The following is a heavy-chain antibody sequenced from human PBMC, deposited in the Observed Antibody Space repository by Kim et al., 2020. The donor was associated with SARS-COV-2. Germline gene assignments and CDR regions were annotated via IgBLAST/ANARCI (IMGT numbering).Heavy chain of an antibody. Sequence: SETLSLTCAVYGGSFSGYYWSWIRQPPGKGLEWIGEINHSGSTNYNPSLKSRVTISVDTSKNQFSLKLSSVTAADTAVYYCARVGCSSTSCYGQRGYYYYYGMDVWGQGTTVTVSS. CDR2: INHSGST. J-gene: IGHJ6*02. CDR3: ARVGCSSTSCYGQRGYYYYYGMDV. CDR1: GGSFSGYY. D-gene: IGHD2-2*01. V-gene: IGHV4-34*01.